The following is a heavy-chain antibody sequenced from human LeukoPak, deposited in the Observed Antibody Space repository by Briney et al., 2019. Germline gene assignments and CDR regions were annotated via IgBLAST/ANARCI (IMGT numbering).Heavy chain of an antibody. J-gene: IGHJ4*02. CDR3: ARDKENYYDSSGYLTY. D-gene: IGHD3-22*01. V-gene: IGHV1-69*04. CDR2: IIPIFGIA. Sequence: ASVKVSCKASGGTFSSYAISWVRQAPGQELEWMGRIIPIFGIANYAQKFQGRVTITADKSTSTAYMELSSLRSEDTAVYYCARDKENYYDSSGYLTYWGQGTLVTVSS. CDR1: GGTFSSYA.